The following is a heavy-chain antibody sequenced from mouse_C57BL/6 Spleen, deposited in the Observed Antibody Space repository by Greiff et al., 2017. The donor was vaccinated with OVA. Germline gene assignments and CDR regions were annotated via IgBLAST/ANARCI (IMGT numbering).Heavy chain of an antibody. CDR3: AIYYDYDGLFAY. CDR1: GFNIKNTY. V-gene: IGHV14-3*01. Sequence: VQLKESVAELVRPGASVKLSCTASGFNIKNTYMHWVKQRPEQGLEWIGGIDPANGNTKYAPKFQGKATITADTSSNTAYLQLSSLTSEDTAIYYCAIYYDYDGLFAYWGQGTLVTVSA. CDR2: IDPANGNT. D-gene: IGHD2-4*01. J-gene: IGHJ3*01.